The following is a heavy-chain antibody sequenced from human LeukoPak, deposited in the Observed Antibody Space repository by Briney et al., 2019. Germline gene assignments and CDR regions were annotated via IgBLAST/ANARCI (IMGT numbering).Heavy chain of an antibody. CDR3: ASPICSPTVTPDY. Sequence: PSETLSLTCTVSGGSISSGSYYWRWIRQPAGWGVEWIGLIYTSGSTNYNPALKSRATKSLDTSDNLFSLNLTSVTAADAAGSFCASPICSPTVTPDYWGQGILVTVSS. CDR2: IYTSGST. V-gene: IGHV4-61*02. J-gene: IGHJ4*02. CDR1: GGSISSGSYY. D-gene: IGHD2-8*01.